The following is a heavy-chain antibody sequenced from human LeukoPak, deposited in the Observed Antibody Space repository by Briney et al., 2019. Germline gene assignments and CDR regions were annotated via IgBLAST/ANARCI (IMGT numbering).Heavy chain of an antibody. CDR1: GFAFSRHG. V-gene: IGHV3-30*02. Sequence: GGSLRLSCAASGFAFSRHGIHWVRQAPGKGLEWVAFIPYDGSNKFYADSVKGRFTISRDNSKNTLYLQMNSLRAEDTAVYYCAKPPRFLSYWLLLNPFDYWGQGTLVTVSS. J-gene: IGHJ4*02. CDR2: IPYDGSNK. CDR3: AKPPRFLSYWLLLNPFDY. D-gene: IGHD3-9*01.